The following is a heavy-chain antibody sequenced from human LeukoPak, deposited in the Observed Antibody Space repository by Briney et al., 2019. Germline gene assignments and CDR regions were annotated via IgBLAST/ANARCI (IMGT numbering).Heavy chain of an antibody. Sequence: PSETLSLTCTVSGGSISSHYWSWIRQPPGKGLEWIGYIYYSGSTNYNPSLKSRVTISVDTSKNQFSLKLSSVTAADTAVYYCAGASIFGQFDYWGQGTLVTVSS. CDR2: IYYSGST. J-gene: IGHJ4*02. V-gene: IGHV4-59*11. D-gene: IGHD3-3*01. CDR3: AGASIFGQFDY. CDR1: GGSISSHY.